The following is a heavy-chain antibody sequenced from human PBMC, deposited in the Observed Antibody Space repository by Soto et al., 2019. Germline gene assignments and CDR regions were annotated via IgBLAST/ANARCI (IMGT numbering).Heavy chain of an antibody. D-gene: IGHD2-2*01. CDR3: ARCSSTSCYEIDY. J-gene: IGHJ4*02. V-gene: IGHV3-30*03. CDR1: GFTFSSYG. Sequence: QVQLVESGGGVVQPGRSLRLSCAASGFTFSSYGMHWVRQAPGKGLEWVAVISYDGSNKYYADSVKGRFTISRDNSKDTLYLQMNSLSADNTAVYYCARCSSTSCYEIDYWGQGTLVTVSS. CDR2: ISYDGSNK.